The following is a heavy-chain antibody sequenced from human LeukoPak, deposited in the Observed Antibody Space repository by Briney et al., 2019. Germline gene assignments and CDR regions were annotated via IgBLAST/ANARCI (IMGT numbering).Heavy chain of an antibody. Sequence: GGSLRLSCAASGFTVSSNYMSWVRQAPGKGLEWVSVIYSGGSTYYADSVKGRFTISRDNSKNTLYLQMNSLRAEDTAVYYRARGQRYFDSRAFDIWGQGTMVTVSS. CDR2: IYSGGST. D-gene: IGHD3-9*01. CDR3: ARGQRYFDSRAFDI. V-gene: IGHV3-53*01. J-gene: IGHJ3*02. CDR1: GFTVSSNY.